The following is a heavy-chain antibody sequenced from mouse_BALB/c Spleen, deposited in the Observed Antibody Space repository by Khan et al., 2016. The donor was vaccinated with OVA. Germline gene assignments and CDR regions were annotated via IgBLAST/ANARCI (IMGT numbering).Heavy chain of an antibody. D-gene: IGHD2-12*01. CDR1: GFSFTSYG. CDR2: IWSDGKT. Sequence: QVQLKESGPGLVAPSQTLSITCTVSGFSFTSYGVHWVRQPPGKGLQWLVVIWSDGKTTYNSTLKSRLSIITDNSKSQVFLKMNSLQNDDTAMYYCARKTHIITAVMDYRGQGTSGTVSS. CDR3: ARKTHIITAVMDY. J-gene: IGHJ4*01. V-gene: IGHV2-6*02.